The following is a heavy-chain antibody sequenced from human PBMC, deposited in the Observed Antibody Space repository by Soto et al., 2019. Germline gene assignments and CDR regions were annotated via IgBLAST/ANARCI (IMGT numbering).Heavy chain of an antibody. V-gene: IGHV3-7*05. Sequence: ESGGGLVQPGGSLRLSCAASGFTFSTYWMNWVRQAPGKGLEWVANIKEDGSEAYYVDSVKGRFTISRDNAKNSLYLDMNSLSGDDTAVYYCARDWGAPGRGSALGYYYHFGMDVWGQGTTVTVPS. D-gene: IGHD3-16*01. CDR3: ARDWGAPGRGSALGYYYHFGMDV. CDR2: IKEDGSEA. CDR1: GFTFSTYW. J-gene: IGHJ6*02.